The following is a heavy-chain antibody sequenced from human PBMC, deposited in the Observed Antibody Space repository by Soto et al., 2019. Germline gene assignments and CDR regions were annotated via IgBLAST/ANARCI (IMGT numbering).Heavy chain of an antibody. J-gene: IGHJ6*02. CDR3: AKDELKYSSSWYGIDV. D-gene: IGHD6-13*01. CDR1: GFTFSSYG. Sequence: QVQLVESGGGVVQPGRSLRLSCAASGFTFSSYGMHWVRQAPGKGLEWVAVISYDGSNKYYADSVKGRFTISRDNSKNTLYLQMNSLRAEDTAVYYCAKDELKYSSSWYGIDVWGQGTTVTVSS. V-gene: IGHV3-30*18. CDR2: ISYDGSNK.